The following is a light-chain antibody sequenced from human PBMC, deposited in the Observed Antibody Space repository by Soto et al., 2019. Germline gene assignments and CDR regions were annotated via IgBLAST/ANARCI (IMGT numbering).Light chain of an antibody. J-gene: IGKJ3*01. CDR1: HFVNNNY. V-gene: IGKV3-20*01. Sequence: EIVLTQSPGTLSLSPGERATLSCRASHFVNNNYLAWYQQKPGQAPRLLIYDASNRASGIPGRFGGSGSGTDFTLTISGLEPEDFAVYYCHRYDRSPIFTFGPGTKVDV. CDR2: DAS. CDR3: HRYDRSPIFT.